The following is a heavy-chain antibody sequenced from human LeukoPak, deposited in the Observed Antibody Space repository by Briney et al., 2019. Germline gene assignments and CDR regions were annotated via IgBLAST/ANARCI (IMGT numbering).Heavy chain of an antibody. D-gene: IGHD4-17*01. J-gene: IGHJ3*02. Sequence: GGSLRLSCTASGFTFSSYDMSWVRQAPGKGLEWVSGISGSGGSTYYADSVKGRFTISRDNAKDSLYLQMNSLRAEDTAVYYCARDLATVTTFDAFDIWGQGTMVTVSS. V-gene: IGHV3-23*01. CDR2: ISGSGGST. CDR3: ARDLATVTTFDAFDI. CDR1: GFTFSSYD.